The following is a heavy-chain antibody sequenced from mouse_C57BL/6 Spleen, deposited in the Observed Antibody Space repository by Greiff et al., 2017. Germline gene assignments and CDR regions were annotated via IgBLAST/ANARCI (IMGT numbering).Heavy chain of an antibody. J-gene: IGHJ1*03. D-gene: IGHD1-1*01. CDR1: GYTFTSYW. CDR3: ARRLTTVVADWYVDV. Sequence: QVQLQQSGAELVKPGASVKMSCKASGYTFTSYWITWVKQRPGKGLEWIGDIYPGSGSTNYNEKFKSKATLTVDTSSSTAYMQLSSLTSEDSAVYYCARRLTTVVADWYVDVWGTGTTVTVSS. V-gene: IGHV1-55*01. CDR2: IYPGSGST.